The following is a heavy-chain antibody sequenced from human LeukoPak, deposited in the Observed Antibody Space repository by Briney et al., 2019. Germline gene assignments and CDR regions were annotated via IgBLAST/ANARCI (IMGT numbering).Heavy chain of an antibody. D-gene: IGHD6-19*01. J-gene: IGHJ4*02. CDR3: AREPYSSAWLFDY. Sequence: GGPLRLSCAASGFTFGSYTMNWVRQAPGKGLEWVSSISSSSSYIYYADSMKGRFTISRDNAKNSLYLQLNSLTAEDTAVYYCAREPYSSAWLFDYWGQGTLVTVSS. V-gene: IGHV3-21*01. CDR2: ISSSSSYI. CDR1: GFTFGSYT.